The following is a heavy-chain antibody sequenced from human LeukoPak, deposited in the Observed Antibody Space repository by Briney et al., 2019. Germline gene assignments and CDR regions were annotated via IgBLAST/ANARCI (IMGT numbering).Heavy chain of an antibody. V-gene: IGHV4-4*09. CDR3: ARGGSAFFDS. D-gene: IGHD2-15*01. CDR2: IYASGST. CDR1: GDSISSYY. Sequence: SETLSLTCAVSGDSISSYYWSWIRQPPGKGLEWLAYIYASGSTDYNPSLKSRVTISVDTSKNQISLKLSSVTAADTAVYYCARGGSAFFDSWGQGTLVTVSS. J-gene: IGHJ4*02.